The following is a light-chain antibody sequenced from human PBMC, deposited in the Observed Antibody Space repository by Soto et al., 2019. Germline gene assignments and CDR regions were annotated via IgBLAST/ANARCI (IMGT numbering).Light chain of an antibody. J-gene: IGKJ4*01. CDR1: QSVRSY. V-gene: IGKV3-11*01. CDR2: DAS. Sequence: EIVLTQSPATLSLSPGERATLSCRAIQSVRSYLAWYQQKPGQGPRLLIYDASNRATGIPARFSGSGSGTDFTLTISSLEPEDFAVYYCQQRSSWPLTFGGGTKVEIK. CDR3: QQRSSWPLT.